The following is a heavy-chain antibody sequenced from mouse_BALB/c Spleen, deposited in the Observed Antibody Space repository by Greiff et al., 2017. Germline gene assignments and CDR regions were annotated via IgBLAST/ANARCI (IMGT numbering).Heavy chain of an antibody. D-gene: IGHD2-10*01. CDR1: GFTFSSYA. J-gene: IGHJ4*01. Sequence: EVHLVESGGGLVKPGGSLKLSCASSGFTFSSYAMSWVRQTPEKRLEWVASISSGGSTYYPDSVKGRFTISRDNARNILYLQMSSLRSEDTAMYYCARAYYGNYVRYWGQGTSVTVSS. CDR2: ISSGGST. V-gene: IGHV5-6-5*01. CDR3: ARAYYGNYVRY.